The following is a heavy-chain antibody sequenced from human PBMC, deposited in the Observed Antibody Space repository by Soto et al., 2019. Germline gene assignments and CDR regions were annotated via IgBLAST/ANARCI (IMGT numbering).Heavy chain of an antibody. CDR3: ARGILDYDFWSGWGNDNSNNEMYV. CDR1: GGTFSSYT. J-gene: IGHJ6*04. Sequence: SVKVSCKASGGTFSSYTISWVRQAPGQGLEWMGRIIPILGIANYAQKFQGRVTITADKSTSTAYMELSSLRSEDTAVYYCARGILDYDFWSGWGNDNSNNEMYVRAKAHTVPISS. D-gene: IGHD3-3*01. CDR2: IIPILGIA. V-gene: IGHV1-69*02.